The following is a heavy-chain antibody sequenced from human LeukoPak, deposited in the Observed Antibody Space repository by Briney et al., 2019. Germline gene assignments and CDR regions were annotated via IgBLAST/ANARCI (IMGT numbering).Heavy chain of an antibody. V-gene: IGHV3-11*01. CDR3: AKDSRQLVEDWDAFDI. D-gene: IGHD6-6*01. CDR1: GFTFSDYY. J-gene: IGHJ3*02. CDR2: ISTSGDTI. Sequence: PGGSLRLSCAASGFTFSDYYMSWIRQAPGKGLEWISYISTSGDTIYYVDSVRGRFTISRDNAKNSLELQINSLRAEDTGVYYCAKDSRQLVEDWDAFDIWGQGTMVTVSS.